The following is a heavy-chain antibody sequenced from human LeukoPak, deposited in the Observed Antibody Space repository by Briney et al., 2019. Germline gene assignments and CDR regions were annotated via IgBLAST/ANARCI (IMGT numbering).Heavy chain of an antibody. D-gene: IGHD6-19*01. V-gene: IGHV3-30*03. Sequence: GGSLRLSCTASGFTFSDYGIHWVRQAPGKGLEWVTFISYDGSNKYYVDSVKGRFTISRDNAKNSLYLQMNSLRAEDTAVYYCARGRSSGWYDGGYWGQGTLVTVSS. CDR3: ARGRSSGWYDGGY. J-gene: IGHJ4*02. CDR1: GFTFSDYG. CDR2: ISYDGSNK.